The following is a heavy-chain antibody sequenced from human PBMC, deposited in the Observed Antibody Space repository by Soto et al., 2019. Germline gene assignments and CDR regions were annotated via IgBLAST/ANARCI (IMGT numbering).Heavy chain of an antibody. Sequence: GASVKVSCKASGYTFTGYYMHWVRQAPGQGLEWMGWINPNSGGTNYAQKFQGWVTMTRDTSISTAYMELSRLRSDDTAVYYCATPRQNRSRPTPDRLDVSGQGSALTVSS. V-gene: IGHV1-2*04. CDR2: INPNSGGT. CDR1: GYTFTGYY. CDR3: ATPRQNRSRPTPDRLDV. J-gene: IGHJ6*02. D-gene: IGHD3-9*01.